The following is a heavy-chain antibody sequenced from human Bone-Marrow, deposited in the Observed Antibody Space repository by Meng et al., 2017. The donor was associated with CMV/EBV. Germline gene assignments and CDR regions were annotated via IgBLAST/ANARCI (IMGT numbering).Heavy chain of an antibody. CDR3: AHNPQDDYGDYSIVPPNWFDP. D-gene: IGHD4-17*01. J-gene: IGHJ5*02. V-gene: IGHV1-69*02. CDR2: IIPILGIR. Sequence: SVKVSCKASGGRFSSYIISWVRQAPGQGLEWMGRIIPILGIRNYAQKLQGRVTTTADKSTSTAYMGLSSLRSEDTAVYYCAHNPQDDYGDYSIVPPNWFDPWGQGTLVTVSS. CDR1: GGRFSSYI.